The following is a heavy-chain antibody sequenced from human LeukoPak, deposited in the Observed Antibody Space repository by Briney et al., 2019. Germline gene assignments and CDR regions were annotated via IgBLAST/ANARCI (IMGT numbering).Heavy chain of an antibody. CDR3: ASSSWYGRVDY. V-gene: IGHV4-59*01. J-gene: IGHJ4*02. Sequence: SETLSLTCTVSGGSISSYYWSWIRQPPGKGLEWIGYIYYSGSTNYNPSLKSRVAISVDTSKNQFSLKLSSVTAADTAVYYCASSSWYGRVDYWGQGTLVTVSS. CDR1: GGSISSYY. D-gene: IGHD6-13*01. CDR2: IYYSGST.